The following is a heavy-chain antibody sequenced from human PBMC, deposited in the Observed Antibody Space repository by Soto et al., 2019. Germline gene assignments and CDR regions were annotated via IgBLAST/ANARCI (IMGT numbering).Heavy chain of an antibody. Sequence: ASVKVSCKASGYSFAGHYIHWVRQAPEQGPEWMGEIGPESGATRYAQKFQGRVTMTMDTSITTVYMELNNLRPDDTAIYYCGRGRSGQIVVFYWGQGTPVTVSS. V-gene: IGHV1-2*02. CDR1: GYSFAGHY. CDR3: GRGRSGQIVVFY. CDR2: IGPESGAT. D-gene: IGHD1-26*01. J-gene: IGHJ4*02.